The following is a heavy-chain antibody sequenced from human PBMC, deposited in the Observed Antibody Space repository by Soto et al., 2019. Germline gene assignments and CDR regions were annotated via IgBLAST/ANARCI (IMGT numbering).Heavy chain of an antibody. CDR3: AKDVFPSDLDTAMVYYFDY. CDR1: GFTFSSYA. CDR2: ISGSGGST. D-gene: IGHD5-18*01. V-gene: IGHV3-23*01. Sequence: PGGSLRLSCAASGFTFSSYAMSWVRQAPGKGLEWVSAISGSGGSTYYADSVKGRFTISRDNSKNTLYLQMNSLRAEDTAVYYCAKDVFPSDLDTAMVYYFDYWGQGTLVTVA. J-gene: IGHJ4*02.